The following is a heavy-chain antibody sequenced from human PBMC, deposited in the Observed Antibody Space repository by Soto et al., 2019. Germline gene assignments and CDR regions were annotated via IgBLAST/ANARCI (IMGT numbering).Heavy chain of an antibody. CDR2: IIPIFGTI. V-gene: IGHV1-69*01. CDR3: AKFAGGSGYLAL. D-gene: IGHD6-19*01. J-gene: IGHJ4*01. Sequence: QVQLEQSGAEVKKPGSSVKVSCKASGGTFGSYAISWVRQAPEQGLEWMGGIIPIFGTINYAQKFQGRVTITADESTSTAYMDLSSLTSEDTAVYYCAKFAGGSGYLALWGHGPLVIVSS. CDR1: GGTFGSYA.